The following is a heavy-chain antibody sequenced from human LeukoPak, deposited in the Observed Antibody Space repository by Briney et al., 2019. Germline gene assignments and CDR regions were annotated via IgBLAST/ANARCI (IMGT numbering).Heavy chain of an antibody. Sequence: GESLKISCQGSGYSFTSYWIAWVRQLPGEGLEWMGIIYPGDSDTKYSPSFQGQVTIAADKSTSTAYLQWSSLKASDTAMYYCERHVGSTTHFDYWGQGTLVTVSS. V-gene: IGHV5-51*01. CDR2: IYPGDSDT. D-gene: IGHD6-13*01. J-gene: IGHJ4*02. CDR3: ERHVGSTTHFDY. CDR1: GYSFTSYW.